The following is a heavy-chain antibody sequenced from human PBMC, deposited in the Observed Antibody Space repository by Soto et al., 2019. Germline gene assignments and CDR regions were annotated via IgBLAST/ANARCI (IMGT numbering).Heavy chain of an antibody. CDR3: ATDSRLLSTIMDV. CDR1: GYTLTELS. J-gene: IGHJ6*02. V-gene: IGHV1-24*01. CDR2: FNPEDGET. Sequence: GASVKVSCKVSGYTLTELSMHWVRQAPGKGLEWMGGFNPEDGETIYAQKFQGRVTMTEDTSTDTAYMELSSLRSEDTAVYYCATDSRLLSTIMDVWGQGTTVTVSS. D-gene: IGHD5-12*01.